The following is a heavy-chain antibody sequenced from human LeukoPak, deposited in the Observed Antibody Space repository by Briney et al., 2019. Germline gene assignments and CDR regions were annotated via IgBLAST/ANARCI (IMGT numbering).Heavy chain of an antibody. CDR3: AKDGGY. J-gene: IGHJ4*02. CDR2: ISGSGSGGGT. Sequence: PGGSLRLSCAASGLTFSTYAMMWVRQAPGKGLEWVSAISGSGSGGGTYYADSVKGRFTISRDNSKNTLYLQMNSLRVEDTAVYYCAKDGGYWGQGTLVTVSS. V-gene: IGHV3-23*01. CDR1: GLTFSTYA. D-gene: IGHD3-16*01.